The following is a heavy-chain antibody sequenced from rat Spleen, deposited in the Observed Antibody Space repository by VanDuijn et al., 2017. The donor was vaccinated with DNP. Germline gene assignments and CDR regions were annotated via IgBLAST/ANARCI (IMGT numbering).Heavy chain of an antibody. V-gene: IGHV5-22*01. CDR3: ARWNSGHFDY. Sequence: EVQLVESGGDLVQPGRSLKLFCAASGFTFSDYYMAWIRQAPTKGLEWVAYIRYDGGYSKYGDSVKGRFTISRDNAKNTLYLQMTSLRSEDMATYYCARWNSGHFDYWGQGVMVTVSS. D-gene: IGHD4-3*01. CDR2: IRYDGGYS. CDR1: GFTFSDYY. J-gene: IGHJ2*01.